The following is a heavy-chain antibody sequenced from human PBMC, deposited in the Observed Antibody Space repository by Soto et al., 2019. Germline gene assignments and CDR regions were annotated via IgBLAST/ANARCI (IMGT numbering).Heavy chain of an antibody. CDR2: IYPGNSDT. D-gene: IGHD1-20*01. Sequence: GESLKISCKGSGYKFSAYWIAWVRQMPGKGLEWMGIIYPGNSDTRYSPSFQGQVTISVDKSTSTAYLQWSSLKVSDTAIYYCARGYKSERSIHPYFDYWGQADLVTVSS. CDR1: GYKFSAYW. CDR3: ARGYKSERSIHPYFDY. V-gene: IGHV5-51*01. J-gene: IGHJ4*02.